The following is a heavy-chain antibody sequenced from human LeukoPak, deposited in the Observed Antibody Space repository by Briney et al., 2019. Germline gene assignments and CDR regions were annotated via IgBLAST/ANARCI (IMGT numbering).Heavy chain of an antibody. CDR2: INWNGGST. D-gene: IGHD2-15*01. V-gene: IGHV3-20*04. Sequence: GGSLRLSCAASGFTSSSYGMSWVRQAPGKGLEWVSGINWNGGSTGYADSVKGRFTISRDNAKNSLYLQMNSLRAEDTALYYCARDSGYCSGGSRCYYYYYYMDVWGKGTTVTVSS. CDR1: GFTSSSYG. CDR3: ARDSGYCSGGSRCYYYYYYMDV. J-gene: IGHJ6*03.